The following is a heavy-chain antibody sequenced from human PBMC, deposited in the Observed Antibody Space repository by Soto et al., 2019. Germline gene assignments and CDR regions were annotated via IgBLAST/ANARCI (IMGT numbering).Heavy chain of an antibody. Sequence: GGSLRLSCAASGFTFSGYWMSWVRQAPGKGLEWVAIIAPHGNEKDYVDSVKGRFTISRDNAENSLYLQMNSLRAEDTAVYYCVRGAPYGGSDYWGQGT. CDR3: VRGAPYGGSDY. CDR1: GFTFSGYW. J-gene: IGHJ4*02. CDR2: IAPHGNEK. D-gene: IGHD3-16*01. V-gene: IGHV3-7*01.